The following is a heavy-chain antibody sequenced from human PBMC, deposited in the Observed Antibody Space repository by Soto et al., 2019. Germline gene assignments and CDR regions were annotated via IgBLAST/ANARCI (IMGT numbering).Heavy chain of an antibody. D-gene: IGHD6-19*01. Sequence: VKVSCKSSGYTFTSYGISWVRQAPGQGLEWMGWISAYNGNTNYAQKLQGRVTMTTDTSTSTAYMELRSLRSDDTAVYYCAILYSSGWYVYFDYWGQGTLVTVSS. V-gene: IGHV1-18*01. CDR3: AILYSSGWYVYFDY. J-gene: IGHJ4*02. CDR1: GYTFTSYG. CDR2: ISAYNGNT.